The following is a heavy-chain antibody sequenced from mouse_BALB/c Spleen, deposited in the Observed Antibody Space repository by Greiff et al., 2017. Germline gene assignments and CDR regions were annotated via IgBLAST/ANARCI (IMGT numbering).Heavy chain of an antibody. J-gene: IGHJ3*01. CDR3: AREALYYDYDVRFAY. CDR1: GFSLTSYG. D-gene: IGHD2-4*01. Sequence: VKLVESGPGLVAPSQSLSITCTVSGFSLTSYGVHWVRQPPGKGLEWLGVIWAGGSTNYNSALMSRLSISKDNSKSQVFLKMNSLQTDDTAMYYCAREALYYDYDVRFAYWGQGTLVTVSA. CDR2: IWAGGST. V-gene: IGHV2-9*02.